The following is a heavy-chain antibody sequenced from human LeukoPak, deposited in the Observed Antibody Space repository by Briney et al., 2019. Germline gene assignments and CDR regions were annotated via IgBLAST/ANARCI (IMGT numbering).Heavy chain of an antibody. CDR2: ISWNSGSI. J-gene: IGHJ4*02. CDR3: ARAAYGDYSSDY. V-gene: IGHV3-9*01. D-gene: IGHD4-17*01. CDR1: GFTFDDYA. Sequence: GGSLRLSCAASGFTFDDYAMHWVRQAPGKGLEWVSGISWNSGSIGYADSVKGRFTISRDNAKNSLYLQMNSLRAEDTAVYYCARAAYGDYSSDYWGQGTLVTVSS.